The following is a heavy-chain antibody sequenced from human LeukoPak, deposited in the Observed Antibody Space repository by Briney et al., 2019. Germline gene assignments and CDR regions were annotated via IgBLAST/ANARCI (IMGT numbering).Heavy chain of an antibody. CDR1: GGSISSFY. D-gene: IGHD6-6*01. V-gene: IGHV4-59*12. CDR2: IYYSGST. J-gene: IGHJ4*02. CDR3: AGGIIAARLSDDNYFDY. Sequence: SETLSLTCTVSGGSISSFYWSWIRQPPGKGLEWIGYIYYSGSTNYNPSLKSRVTISVDTSKNQFSLKLSSVTAADTAVYYCAGGIIAARLSDDNYFDYWGQGTLVTVSS.